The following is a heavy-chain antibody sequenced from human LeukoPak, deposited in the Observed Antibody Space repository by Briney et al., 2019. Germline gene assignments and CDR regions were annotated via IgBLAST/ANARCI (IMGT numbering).Heavy chain of an antibody. CDR1: GDSVSSDTSA. D-gene: IGHD6-25*01. CDR2: TYYRSRWYH. J-gene: IGHJ4*02. CDR3: ARGGHFEY. V-gene: IGHV6-1*01. Sequence: SETLSLTCAISGDSVSSDTSAWNWFRQSPSRGLEWLGRTYYRSRWYHDYAVSVKSRIAINPDTSKNQFSLQLNSVTPEDTAVYYCARGGHFEYWSQGTLVTVSS.